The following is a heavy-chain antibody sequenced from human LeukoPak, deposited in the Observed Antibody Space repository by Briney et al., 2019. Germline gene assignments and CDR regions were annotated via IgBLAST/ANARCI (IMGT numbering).Heavy chain of an antibody. V-gene: IGHV5-51*01. CDR3: AREEIYGSGSYQFDY. J-gene: IGHJ4*02. CDR1: GYTFTNYW. Sequence: AGESLKVSCKGSGYTFTNYWIGWVRQMPGKGLEWMGIIYPGDSDTRYSPSFQGQVTISADKSISTAYLQWSSLKASDTAMYYCAREEIYGSGSYQFDYWGQGTLVTVSS. CDR2: IYPGDSDT. D-gene: IGHD3-10*01.